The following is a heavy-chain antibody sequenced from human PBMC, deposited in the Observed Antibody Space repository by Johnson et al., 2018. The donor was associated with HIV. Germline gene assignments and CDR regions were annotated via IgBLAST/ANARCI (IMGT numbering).Heavy chain of an antibody. Sequence: VQLVESGGGLVQPGGSLRLSCAASGFTFSSYAMHWVRQAPGKGLEYVSAISSNGGSTYYANSVKGRFTISRDNSKNTLFLQMNSLRDEDTAVYFCAKGGVWEIPLGFGAVDFWGQGTMVSASS. CDR1: GFTFSSYA. J-gene: IGHJ3*01. CDR2: ISSNGGST. V-gene: IGHV3-64*01. D-gene: IGHD1-26*01. CDR3: AKGGVWEIPLGFGAVDF.